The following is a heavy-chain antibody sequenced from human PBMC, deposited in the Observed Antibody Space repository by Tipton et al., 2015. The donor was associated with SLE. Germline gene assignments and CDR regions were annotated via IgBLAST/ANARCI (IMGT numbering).Heavy chain of an antibody. Sequence: TLSLTCSVSTYSISNGHYWAWVRQPPGKGLEWIGYIYTTGSTNYNPSLKSRVTISVDTSKNQFSLKLSSVTAADTAVYYCASPGYSSGSYYFDYWGQGTLVTVSS. CDR1: TYSISNGHY. V-gene: IGHV4-4*09. J-gene: IGHJ4*02. D-gene: IGHD6-19*01. CDR2: IYTTGST. CDR3: ASPGYSSGSYYFDY.